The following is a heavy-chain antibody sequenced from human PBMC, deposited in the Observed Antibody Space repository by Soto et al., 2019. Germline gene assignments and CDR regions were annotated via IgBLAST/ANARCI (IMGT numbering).Heavy chain of an antibody. CDR3: ARDLDGLHDDTSGPFPRPG. D-gene: IGHD3-22*01. V-gene: IGHV4-34*01. Sequence: SETLSLTCAVYGGSFSGYYWSWIRQPPGKGLEWIGEINHSGSTNYNPSLKSRATMSIDTAGNQFSLKVSSVTVADTAVYYCARDLDGLHDDTSGPFPRPGWGQGTLVTVSS. J-gene: IGHJ1*01. CDR1: GGSFSGYY. CDR2: INHSGST.